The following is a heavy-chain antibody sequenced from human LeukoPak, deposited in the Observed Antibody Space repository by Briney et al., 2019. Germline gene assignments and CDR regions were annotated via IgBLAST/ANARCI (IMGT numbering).Heavy chain of an antibody. Sequence: GGSLRLSCAASGFTFSGFEMNWVRQAPGKGLEWVSAVSGSGSSMYYADSVKGRFTISRDNDKNSLFLQMNNLRAEDTAVYFCATRSSGYFFHWGQGTLVTVSS. CDR3: ATRSSGYFFH. J-gene: IGHJ4*02. CDR2: VSGSGSSM. CDR1: GFTFSGFE. V-gene: IGHV3-48*03. D-gene: IGHD3-22*01.